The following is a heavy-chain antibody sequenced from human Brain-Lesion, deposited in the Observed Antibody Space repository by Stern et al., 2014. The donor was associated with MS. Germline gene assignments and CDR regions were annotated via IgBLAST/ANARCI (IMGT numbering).Heavy chain of an antibody. D-gene: IGHD3-10*01. V-gene: IGHV4-30-2*01. CDR2: IYRGGRT. Sequence: QVQLVESGSGLVKPSQTLSLTCAVSGGSISSSSYSWSWIRQPPGKGLEWMGSIYRGGRTYYKPSLKRRVTILLEKTKDHFSLRMNCVTAADTAVYYCVGGLRVGGQGTRVTVSS. J-gene: IGHJ4*02. CDR1: GGSISSSSYS. CDR3: VGGLRV.